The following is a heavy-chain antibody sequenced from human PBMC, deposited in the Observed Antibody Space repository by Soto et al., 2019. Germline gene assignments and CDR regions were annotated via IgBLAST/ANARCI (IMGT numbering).Heavy chain of an antibody. Sequence: GGSLRLSCAASGFTFSSYAMSWVRQAPGKGLEWVSAISGSGGSTYYADSVKGRFTISRDNSKNTLYLQMNSLRAEDTAVYYCAKDPSRDYIWGSYIDYWGQGTPVTVSS. V-gene: IGHV3-23*01. CDR3: AKDPSRDYIWGSYIDY. CDR1: GFTFSSYA. D-gene: IGHD3-16*01. J-gene: IGHJ4*02. CDR2: ISGSGGST.